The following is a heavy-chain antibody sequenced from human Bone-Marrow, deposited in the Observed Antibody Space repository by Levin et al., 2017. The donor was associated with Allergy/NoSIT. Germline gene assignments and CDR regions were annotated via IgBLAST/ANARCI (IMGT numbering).Heavy chain of an antibody. CDR3: AKDPSPRIAVTGNIEY. Sequence: PGGSLRLSCAASGFTFNDYTMHWVRQAPQRGLEWVSLISWDASTTYYADSVRGRFTISRDNSKNALYLQMNSLTTEDTALYYCAKDPSPRIAVTGNIEYWGQGTLVTVSS. CDR1: GFTFNDYT. CDR2: ISWDASTT. J-gene: IGHJ4*02. D-gene: IGHD6-19*01. V-gene: IGHV3-43*01.